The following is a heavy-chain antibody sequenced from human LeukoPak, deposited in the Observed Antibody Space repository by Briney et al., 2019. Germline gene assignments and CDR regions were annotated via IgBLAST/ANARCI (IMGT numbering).Heavy chain of an antibody. J-gene: IGHJ3*01. CDR1: GLTVYTND. CDR3: TKSGPPDPY. CDR2: LYSGGRT. V-gene: IGHV3-53*01. Sequence: GGSLRLSCAASGLTVYTNDMSWVRQAPGKRLEWVSILYSGGRTYYGDSVKGRFTTSRDNSRNTLYLQMNSLRAEDTAMYYCTKSGPPDPYWGQGTMVTVSS. D-gene: IGHD1-14*01.